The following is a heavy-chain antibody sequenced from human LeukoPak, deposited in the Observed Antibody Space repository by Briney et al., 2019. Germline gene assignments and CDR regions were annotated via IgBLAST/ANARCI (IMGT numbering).Heavy chain of an antibody. CDR3: ARGSGTVVTKFDY. Sequence: SETLSLTCTVSGGSISSYYWSWIRQPPGRGLEWIGEINHSGSTNYNPSLKSRVTISVDTSKNQFSLKLSSVTAADTAVYYCARGSGTVVTKFDYWGQGTLVTVSS. J-gene: IGHJ4*02. CDR1: GGSISSYY. CDR2: INHSGST. D-gene: IGHD4-23*01. V-gene: IGHV4-34*01.